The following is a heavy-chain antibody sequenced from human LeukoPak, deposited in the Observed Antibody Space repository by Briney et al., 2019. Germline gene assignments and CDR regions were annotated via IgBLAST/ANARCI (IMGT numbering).Heavy chain of an antibody. D-gene: IGHD3-3*01. CDR1: GAAISTYF. CDR3: ARDFWSGSVGFDP. V-gene: IGHV4-59*01. Sequence: SETLSLTCTVSGAAISTYFWSWIRQSPGKGLEWIGYIYSSGSTKYNPSLKSRVTISVDASKNQFALTLRSLTAADTGVYYCARDFWSGSVGFDPWGQGTLVTVSS. CDR2: IYSSGST. J-gene: IGHJ5*02.